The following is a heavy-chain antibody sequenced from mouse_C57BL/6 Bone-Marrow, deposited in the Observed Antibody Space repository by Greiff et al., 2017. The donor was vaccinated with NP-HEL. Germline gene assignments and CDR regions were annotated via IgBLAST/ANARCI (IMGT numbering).Heavy chain of an antibody. CDR2: IYPGSGST. CDR3: ASKGSAMDY. CDR1: GYTFASYW. Sequence: QVQLQQPGAELVKPGASVKMSCKASGYTFASYWITWVKQRPGQGLEWIGDIYPGSGSTNYNEKFKSKATLTVDTSSSTAYMQLSSLTSENSAVYYCASKGSAMDYWGQGTSVTVSS. V-gene: IGHV1-55*01. J-gene: IGHJ4*01.